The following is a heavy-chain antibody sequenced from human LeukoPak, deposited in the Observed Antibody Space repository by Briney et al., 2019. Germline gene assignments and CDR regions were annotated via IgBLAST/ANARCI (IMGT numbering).Heavy chain of an antibody. CDR2: ITGDGTTT. V-gene: IGHV3-23*01. CDR3: AKMQGYFDY. CDR1: GLTFSSYG. J-gene: IGHJ4*02. Sequence: PGGSLRLSCEASGLTFSSYGVSWVPQAPGKGLQWVSAITGDGTTTYYADSVKGRFTISRDNSKNMLYLQMSSLRAEDTAVYYCAKMQGYFDYWGQGTLVPVSS.